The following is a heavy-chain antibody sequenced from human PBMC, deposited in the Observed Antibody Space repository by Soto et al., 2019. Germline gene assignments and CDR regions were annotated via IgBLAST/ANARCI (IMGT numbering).Heavy chain of an antibody. V-gene: IGHV4-39*01. J-gene: IGHJ4*02. Sequence: SETLSLTCTVSGGSISSSTFYWGWIRQPPGKGLEWIGSVFYSGSPYHNPSLMSRVTISVDTSKNQFSLKLSSVTAADTAVYYCARHLPKAFHLSMTSFDYWGQGTLVTVSS. CDR3: ARHLPKAFHLSMTSFDY. CDR1: GGSISSSTFY. CDR2: VFYSGSP. D-gene: IGHD3-3*02.